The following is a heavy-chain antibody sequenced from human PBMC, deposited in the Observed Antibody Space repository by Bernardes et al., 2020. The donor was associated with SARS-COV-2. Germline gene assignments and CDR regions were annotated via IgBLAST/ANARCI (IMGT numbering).Heavy chain of an antibody. V-gene: IGHV4-59*01. CDR2: IYYSGST. J-gene: IGHJ4*02. Sequence: SETLSLTCTVSGGSISSYYWSWIRQPPGKGLEWIGYIYYSGSTNYNPSLKSRVTISVDTSKNQFSLKLSSVTAADTAVYYCARSGPGYCSSTSCSLIDYWGQGTLVTVSS. CDR1: GGSISSYY. CDR3: ARSGPGYCSSTSCSLIDY. D-gene: IGHD2-2*03.